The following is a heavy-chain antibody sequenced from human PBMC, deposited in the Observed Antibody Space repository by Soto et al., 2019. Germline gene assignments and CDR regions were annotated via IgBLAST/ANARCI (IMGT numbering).Heavy chain of an antibody. J-gene: IGHJ4*02. Sequence: VQLVQSGAEVRKPRSSVQVSCKSSGGTFSGHALSWVRQAPGQGLEWMGGIIPIFGTSNYAQKFQGRVTITADTSTRTAYMELTSLRSEDTAVYYCASGLPYFDTGGPWSFDYWGQGSLVTVSS. CDR1: GGTFSGHA. D-gene: IGHD3-22*01. V-gene: IGHV1-69*06. CDR2: IIPIFGTS. CDR3: ASGLPYFDTGGPWSFDY.